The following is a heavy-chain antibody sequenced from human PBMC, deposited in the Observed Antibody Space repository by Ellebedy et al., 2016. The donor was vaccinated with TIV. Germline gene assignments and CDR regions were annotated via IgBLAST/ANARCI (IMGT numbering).Heavy chain of an antibody. D-gene: IGHD2-21*02. V-gene: IGHV3-48*01. Sequence: GESLKISCAASGFTFSSYSMNWVRQAPGKGLEWVSYISSSSSTIYYADSVKGRFTISRDNAKNSLYLQMNSLRAEDTAVYYCACWSGDWNGPFDYWGPGTLVTVST. CDR3: ACWSGDWNGPFDY. CDR1: GFTFSSYS. CDR2: ISSSSSTI. J-gene: IGHJ4*02.